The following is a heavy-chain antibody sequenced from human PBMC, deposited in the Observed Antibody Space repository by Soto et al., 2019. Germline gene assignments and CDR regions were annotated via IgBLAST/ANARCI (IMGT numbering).Heavy chain of an antibody. Sequence: EVQLVESGGGLVKPGGSLRLSCAASGFTFSTYSMNWVRQAPGKGLEWVSSISSSSSYIYYADSVKGRFTISRDNAKNSLYLQMSSRSAEDTAVYYCARYDSSGYYWPYYYYGMDVWGQGTTVTVSS. D-gene: IGHD3-22*01. V-gene: IGHV3-21*01. J-gene: IGHJ6*02. CDR3: ARYDSSGYYWPYYYYGMDV. CDR1: GFTFSTYS. CDR2: ISSSSSYI.